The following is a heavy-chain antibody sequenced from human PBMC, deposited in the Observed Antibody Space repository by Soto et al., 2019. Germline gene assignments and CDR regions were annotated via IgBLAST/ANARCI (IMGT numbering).Heavy chain of an antibody. J-gene: IGHJ5*02. Sequence: RASVKVSCKASGYTFTGYYMHWLRQAPGQGLEWMGWINPNSGGTNYAQKFQGRVTMTRDTSISTAYMELSRLRSDDTAVYYCARAYYPTYYYDSSGYYPFDPWGQGTLVTVSS. D-gene: IGHD3-22*01. CDR1: GYTFTGYY. CDR2: INPNSGGT. V-gene: IGHV1-2*02. CDR3: ARAYYPTYYYDSSGYYPFDP.